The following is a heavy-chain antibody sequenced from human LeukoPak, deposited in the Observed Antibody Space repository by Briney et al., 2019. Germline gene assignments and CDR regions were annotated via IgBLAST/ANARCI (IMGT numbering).Heavy chain of an antibody. CDR1: GYSIRSGYY. J-gene: IGHJ4*02. V-gene: IGHV4-38-2*02. CDR3: ARDRESSPWELLLDD. Sequence: SETLSLTCDVSGYSIRSGYYWAWIRQPPGKGLEWIGSLHHTRSTYYNPSLKSRVTMSVDRSNNKFSLQLSSATAAGTALYYCARDRESSPWELLLDDWGQGILVTVSS. CDR2: LHHTRST. D-gene: IGHD3-10*01.